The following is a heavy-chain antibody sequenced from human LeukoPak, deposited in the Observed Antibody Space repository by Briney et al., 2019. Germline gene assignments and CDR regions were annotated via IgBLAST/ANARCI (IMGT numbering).Heavy chain of an antibody. Sequence: PGGSLRLSCAASGFTFSGYSLNWVRQAPGKGLEWVSYITRNSETIYYADSVKGRFTISRDNAKKLLFLQMKSLRTEDTAVYYCATNGDYPFDSWGQGTLVTVSS. CDR1: GFTFSGYS. CDR3: ATNGDYPFDS. D-gene: IGHD4-17*01. V-gene: IGHV3-48*01. J-gene: IGHJ4*02. CDR2: ITRNSETI.